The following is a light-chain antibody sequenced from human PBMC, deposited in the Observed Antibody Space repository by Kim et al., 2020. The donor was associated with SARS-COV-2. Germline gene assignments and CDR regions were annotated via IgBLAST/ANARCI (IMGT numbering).Light chain of an antibody. CDR1: SLRSYY. Sequence: ALGQTVRITCQGDSLRSYYASSYQQKPGQAPVLVIYGKNNRPSGIPDRFSGSSSGNTASLTITGAQAEDEADYYCNSRDSNDKSWVFGGGTQLTVL. CDR3: NSRDSNDKSWV. CDR2: GKN. V-gene: IGLV3-19*01. J-gene: IGLJ3*02.